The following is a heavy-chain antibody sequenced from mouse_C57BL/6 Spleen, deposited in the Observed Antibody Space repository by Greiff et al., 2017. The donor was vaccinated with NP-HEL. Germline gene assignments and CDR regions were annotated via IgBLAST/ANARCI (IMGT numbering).Heavy chain of an antibody. CDR2: IDPSDSYT. D-gene: IGHD2-4*01. CDR3: ARRDYDGPG. V-gene: IGHV1-50*01. CDR1: GYTFTSYW. Sequence: QVQLKQPGAELVKPGASVKLSCKASGYTFTSYWMQWVKQRPGQGLEWIGEIDPSDSYTNYNQKFKGKATLTVDTSSSTAYMQLSSLTSEDSAGYYCARRDYDGPGWGQGTLVTVSA. J-gene: IGHJ3*01.